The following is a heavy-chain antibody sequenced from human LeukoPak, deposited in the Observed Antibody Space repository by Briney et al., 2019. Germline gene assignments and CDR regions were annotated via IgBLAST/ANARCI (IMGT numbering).Heavy chain of an antibody. CDR3: ARLGTTGYYYYMCV. Sequence: PSETLSLTCTVSGGSISSYYWSWIRQPPGKGLEWIGYIYYSGSTNYNPSLKSRVTISVDTSKNQFSLKLSSVTAADTAVYYCARLGTTGYYYYMCVWGKGTTVTVSS. J-gene: IGHJ6*03. CDR1: GGSISSYY. D-gene: IGHD1-1*01. V-gene: IGHV4-59*01. CDR2: IYYSGST.